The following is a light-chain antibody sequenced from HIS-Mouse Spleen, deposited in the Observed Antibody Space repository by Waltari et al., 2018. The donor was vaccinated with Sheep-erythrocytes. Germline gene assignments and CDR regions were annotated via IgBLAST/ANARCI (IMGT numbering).Light chain of an antibody. Sequence: QSALTQPASVSGSPGQSITISCTGTSSDVGSYNIVSWYQQQPGKAPKLMIYEGSKRPSGVSNRFSGSKSGNTASLTISGLQAEDEADYYCCSYAGSSTPWVFGGGTKLTVL. V-gene: IGLV2-23*01. J-gene: IGLJ3*02. CDR1: SSDVGSYNI. CDR3: CSYAGSSTPWV. CDR2: EGS.